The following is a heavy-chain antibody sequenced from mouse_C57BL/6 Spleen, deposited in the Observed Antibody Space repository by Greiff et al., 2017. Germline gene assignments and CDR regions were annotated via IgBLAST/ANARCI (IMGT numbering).Heavy chain of an antibody. Sequence: VQLQQPGAELVRPGSSVKLSCKASGYTFTSYWMHWVKQRPIQGLEWIGDIDPSDSETHYNQKFKDKATLTVDKSSSTAYMQLSSLTSEDSAVYDCERRGDYGSSFSWFAYWGQGTLVTVSA. CDR2: IDPSDSET. CDR3: ERRGDYGSSFSWFAY. CDR1: GYTFTSYW. J-gene: IGHJ3*01. V-gene: IGHV1-52*01. D-gene: IGHD1-1*01.